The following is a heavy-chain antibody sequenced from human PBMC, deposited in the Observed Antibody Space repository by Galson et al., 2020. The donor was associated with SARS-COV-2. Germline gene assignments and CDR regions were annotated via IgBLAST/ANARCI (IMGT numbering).Heavy chain of an antibody. CDR1: DDSFSNYY. Sequence: ETSETLSLTCTVSDDSFSNYYWSWIRQTPGKGLEWIAYSYYSGGANYNPSLESRVSILIDTSKKQVFLKLSSATAADTAVYYCARMGPVAGTAWFDPWGQGTLVTVSS. V-gene: IGHV4-59*01. D-gene: IGHD6-19*01. CDR3: ARMGPVAGTAWFDP. J-gene: IGHJ5*02. CDR2: SYYSGGA.